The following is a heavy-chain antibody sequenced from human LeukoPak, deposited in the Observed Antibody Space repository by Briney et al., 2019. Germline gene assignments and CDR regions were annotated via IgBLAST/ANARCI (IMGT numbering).Heavy chain of an antibody. CDR1: GGSISSSSYY. D-gene: IGHD3-16*01. Sequence: SETLSLTCTVSGGSISSSSYYWGWLRQPPGKGLEWIGSIYYSGSTYYNPSLKSRVTISVDTSKNQFSLNLSSVTAADTAVYYCARRWVYDKRAFDAWGQGTMVTVSS. CDR3: ARRWVYDKRAFDA. J-gene: IGHJ3*01. V-gene: IGHV4-39*01. CDR2: IYYSGST.